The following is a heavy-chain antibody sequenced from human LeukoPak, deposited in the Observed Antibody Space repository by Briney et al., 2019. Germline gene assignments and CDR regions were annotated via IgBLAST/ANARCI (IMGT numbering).Heavy chain of an antibody. Sequence: GGSLRLSCAASGFTFSDYEINWVRQAPGKGLEWVSCISTSGSTTYYADSVKGRFTISSDNDQNSLFLQMNTLTADDTAVYYCARGALHVFDYWGQGTPVTVSS. CDR1: GFTFSDYE. CDR2: ISTSGSTT. V-gene: IGHV3-48*03. D-gene: IGHD3-10*02. J-gene: IGHJ4*02. CDR3: ARGALHVFDY.